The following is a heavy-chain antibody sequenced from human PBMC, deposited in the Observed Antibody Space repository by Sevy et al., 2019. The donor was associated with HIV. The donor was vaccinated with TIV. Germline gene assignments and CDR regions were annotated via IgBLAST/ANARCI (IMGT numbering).Heavy chain of an antibody. CDR3: ARDLPPSATTVAHFDY. CDR1: GFRFSSYE. D-gene: IGHD4-17*01. CDR2: ISNSGTNI. J-gene: IGHJ4*02. V-gene: IGHV3-48*03. Sequence: GGSLRLSCAASGFRFSSYEMNWVRQAPGKGLEWVASISNSGTNIDYSDSVRGRFTISIDIAKNSRDLQMNSLRAEDTAVYYCARDLPPSATTVAHFDYWGQGTLVTVSS.